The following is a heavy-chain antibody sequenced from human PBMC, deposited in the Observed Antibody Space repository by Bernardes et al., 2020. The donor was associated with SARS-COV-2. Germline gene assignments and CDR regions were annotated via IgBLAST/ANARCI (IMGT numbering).Heavy chain of an antibody. CDR3: ARAPGYDDCYYAMDV. V-gene: IGHV3-74*01. Sequence: GGSLRLSCAASGFTFRSYWMPWVRQAPGKGLVWVSRINSAGSSISYAGSVKGRFTISRDNAKNTLYLQMNSLMTEDTAMYFCARAPGYDDCYYAMDVWGQETTVTVSS. CDR1: GFTFRSYW. D-gene: IGHD3-3*01. CDR2: INSAGSSI. J-gene: IGHJ6*02.